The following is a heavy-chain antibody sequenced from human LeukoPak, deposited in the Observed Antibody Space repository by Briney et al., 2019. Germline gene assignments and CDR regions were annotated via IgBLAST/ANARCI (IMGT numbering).Heavy chain of an antibody. CDR1: GFTFSSYA. CDR2: ISGSGGST. CDR3: AKGSNYYDSSGASN. V-gene: IGHV3-23*01. Sequence: GGSLRLSCAASGFTFSSYAMSWVRQAPGKGLEWVSAISGSGGSTHYADSVKGRFTISRDNSKNTLYLQMNSLRAEDTAVYYCAKGSNYYDSSGASNWGQGTLVTVSS. D-gene: IGHD3-22*01. J-gene: IGHJ4*02.